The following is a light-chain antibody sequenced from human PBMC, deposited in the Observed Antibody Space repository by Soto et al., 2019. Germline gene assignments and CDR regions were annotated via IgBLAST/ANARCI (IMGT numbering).Light chain of an antibody. CDR1: QSVSSSY. CDR2: CAS. J-gene: IGKJ2*01. V-gene: IGKV3-20*01. CDR3: QQYGSSLYT. Sequence: EIALTQSPGTLSLSPGERATLSCRASQSVSSSYVAWYQQKPGQAPRLLIYCASSRATGIPDRFSGSGSGTDFTLTISRLEPEDFAVYYCQQYGSSLYTFGQGTKLEIK.